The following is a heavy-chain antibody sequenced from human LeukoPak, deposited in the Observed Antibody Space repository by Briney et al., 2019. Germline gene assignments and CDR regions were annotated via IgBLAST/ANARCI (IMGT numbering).Heavy chain of an antibody. CDR2: IKSKTDSGTT. J-gene: IGHJ5*02. V-gene: IGHV3-15*01. CDR3: TTGGT. Sequence: GGSLRLSCAASGFTFSNAWMSWVRQAPGKGLEWVGRIKSKTDSGTTDYAAPVKGRFTISRDDSKNTLYLQMNSLKTEDTAVYYCTTGGTWGQGTLVTVSS. CDR1: GFTFSNAW.